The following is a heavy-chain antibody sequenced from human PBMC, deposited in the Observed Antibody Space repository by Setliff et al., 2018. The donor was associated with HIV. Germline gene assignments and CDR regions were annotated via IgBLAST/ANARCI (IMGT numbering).Heavy chain of an antibody. CDR3: ARASTMIVVVIKGFDI. CDR1: GGSISSGSFY. V-gene: IGHV4-61*09. CDR2: IYTSGST. Sequence: KTSETLSLTCTVSGGSISSGSFYWSWIRQPAGKGLEWIGHIYTSGSTDYNPSLKSRVSISVDTSKNQFSLKLSSVTAADTAVYYCARASTMIVVVIKGFDIWGQGTMVTVSS. D-gene: IGHD3-22*01. J-gene: IGHJ3*02.